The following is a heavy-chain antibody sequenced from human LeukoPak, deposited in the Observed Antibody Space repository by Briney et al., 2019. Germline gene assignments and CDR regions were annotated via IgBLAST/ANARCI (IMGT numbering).Heavy chain of an antibody. J-gene: IGHJ4*02. CDR2: ISNTGMTI. CDR3: ARAYSSGWYDGPDY. Sequence: GGSLRLSCAASGFNFIDYYMSWIRQAPGKGLEWISYISNTGMTIYYADSVKGRFTISRDNAKNSLYLQMHSLRAEDTAVYYCARAYSSGWYDGPDYWGQGTLVTVSS. D-gene: IGHD6-19*01. CDR1: GFNFIDYY. V-gene: IGHV3-11*01.